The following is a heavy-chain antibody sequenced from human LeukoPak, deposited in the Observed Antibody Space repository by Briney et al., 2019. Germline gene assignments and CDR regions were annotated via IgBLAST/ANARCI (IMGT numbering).Heavy chain of an antibody. CDR3: ARARVTMIVVEAAHDAFDI. V-gene: IGHV3-66*01. CDR2: IYSGGST. J-gene: IGHJ3*02. Sequence: PGGSLRLSCAASGFTVSSNYMSWVRQAPGKGLEWVSVIYSGGSTYYADSVKGRFTISRDNSKNTLYLQMNSLRAEDTAVYYCARARVTMIVVEAAHDAFDIWGQGTMVTVSS. D-gene: IGHD3-22*01. CDR1: GFTVSSNY.